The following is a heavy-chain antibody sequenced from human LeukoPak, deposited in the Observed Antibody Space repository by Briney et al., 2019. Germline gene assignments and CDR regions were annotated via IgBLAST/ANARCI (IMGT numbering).Heavy chain of an antibody. Sequence: GSPRLSCPASGFTLGSHDMHWVRQIPGQGLEWVAAVSSGFHAFFADSVQGRFTVSREGARNSLYLQMNSLRAGDTAVYYCVREARGYHYTYFDYWGQGTLVTVSS. CDR3: VREARGYHYTYFDY. D-gene: IGHD5-18*01. CDR1: GFTLGSHD. V-gene: IGHV3-13*01. J-gene: IGHJ4*02. CDR2: VSSGFHA.